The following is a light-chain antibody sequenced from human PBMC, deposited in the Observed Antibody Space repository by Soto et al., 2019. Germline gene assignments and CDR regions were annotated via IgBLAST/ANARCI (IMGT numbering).Light chain of an antibody. CDR2: DAS. CDR1: QSISTY. CDR3: QQYTEWPPWT. Sequence: EIVLTQSPATLSLSPGERAALSCRASQSISTYLAWYQQKPGQAPRLFIYDASNRATGIPARFSGSGSGTDFTLTISSLQSEDFAIYYCQQYTEWPPWTFGQGTKVDIK. V-gene: IGKV3-11*01. J-gene: IGKJ1*01.